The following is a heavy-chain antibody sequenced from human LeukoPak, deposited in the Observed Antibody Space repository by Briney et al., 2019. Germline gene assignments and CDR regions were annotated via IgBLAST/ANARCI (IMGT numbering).Heavy chain of an antibody. CDR1: GFAFSLYS. Sequence: GGSLRLSCAASGFAFSLYSMNWARQAPGKGLEWISYISSSSSTIYYADSVKGRFTISRDNAKNSLYLQMKSLRAEDTAVYYCARWGSTSCYDYWGQGTLVTVSS. D-gene: IGHD2-2*01. CDR2: ISSSSSTI. V-gene: IGHV3-48*04. CDR3: ARWGSTSCYDY. J-gene: IGHJ4*02.